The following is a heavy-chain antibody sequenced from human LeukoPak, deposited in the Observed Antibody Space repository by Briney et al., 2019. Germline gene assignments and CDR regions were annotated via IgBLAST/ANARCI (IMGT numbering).Heavy chain of an antibody. V-gene: IGHV1-46*01. CDR1: GYTFTTYY. CDR2: INPSGGST. Sequence: ASVKVSCKASGYTFTTYYIHWVRQAPGQGLEWMGIINPSGGSTRYAQMFQGRVIMTRDMSMSTVYMELSSLRSEDTAMYYCARDQGRRDGYTWAPTPYFNYWGQGTLVTVSS. J-gene: IGHJ4*02. D-gene: IGHD5-24*01. CDR3: ARDQGRRDGYTWAPTPYFNY.